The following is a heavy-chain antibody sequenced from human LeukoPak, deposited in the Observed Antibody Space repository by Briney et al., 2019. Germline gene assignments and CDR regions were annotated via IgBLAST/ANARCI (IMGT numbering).Heavy chain of an antibody. CDR1: GGXISSYY. CDR3: ARVPHNYYDSSGYYEYFQH. Sequence: PSETLSLTCTVSGGXISSYYWSWIRQPPGKGLEWIGYIYYSGSTNYNPSLKSRVTISVDTSKNQFSLKLSSVTAADTAVYYCARVPHNYYDSSGYYEYFQHWGQGTLVTVSS. J-gene: IGHJ1*01. D-gene: IGHD3-22*01. CDR2: IYYSGST. V-gene: IGHV4-59*12.